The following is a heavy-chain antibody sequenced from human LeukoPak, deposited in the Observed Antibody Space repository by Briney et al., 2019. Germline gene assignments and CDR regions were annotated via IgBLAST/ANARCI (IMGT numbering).Heavy chain of an antibody. CDR3: ARDGRIAAAGTSGRS. D-gene: IGHD6-13*01. V-gene: IGHV1-18*01. Sequence: ASVKVSCKASGYTFTSYGISWVRQAPGQGLEWMGWISAYNGNTNYAQKLQGRVTMTTDTSTSTAYMELRSLRSDDTAVYYCARDGRIAAAGTSGRSWGQGTLVTVSS. CDR1: GYTFTSYG. J-gene: IGHJ5*02. CDR2: ISAYNGNT.